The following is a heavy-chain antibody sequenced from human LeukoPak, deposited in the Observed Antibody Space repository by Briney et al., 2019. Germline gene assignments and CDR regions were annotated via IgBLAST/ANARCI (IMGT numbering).Heavy chain of an antibody. V-gene: IGHV6-1*01. J-gene: IGHJ5*02. D-gene: IGHD3-10*02. Sequence: SQTLSLTCAISGDSFSSNSAAWNWIRQSPSRGLEWLGRTYYRSKWYNDYAVSVKSRITINPDTSKNQFSLQLNALTPEDTAVYYCAREMCSVECFDPWGQGTLVTVSS. CDR1: GDSFSSNSAA. CDR3: AREMCSVECFDP. CDR2: TYYRSKWYN.